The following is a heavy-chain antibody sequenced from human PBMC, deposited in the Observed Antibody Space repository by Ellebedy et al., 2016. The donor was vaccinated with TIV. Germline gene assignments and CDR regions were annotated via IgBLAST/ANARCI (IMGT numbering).Heavy chain of an antibody. D-gene: IGHD3-22*01. V-gene: IGHV1-18*04. CDR3: AREYYDTSGYCRLDY. CDR1: GFTFSDYA. Sequence: ASVKVSCKASGFTFSDYAFSWVRQAPGQGLEWMGYISAYNGHTNHAPKFQGRLTMATDTSTTTAYMDLRSLTSDETAVYYCAREYYDTSGYCRLDYWGQGTVVTVSS. J-gene: IGHJ4*02. CDR2: ISAYNGHT.